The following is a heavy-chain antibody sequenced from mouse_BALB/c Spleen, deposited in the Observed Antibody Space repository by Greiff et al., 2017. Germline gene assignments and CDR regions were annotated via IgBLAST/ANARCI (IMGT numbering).Heavy chain of an antibody. D-gene: IGHD2-4*01. J-gene: IGHJ1*01. Sequence: DVKLVESGGGLVQPGGSLRLSCATSGFTFTDYYMSWVRQPPGKALEWLGFIRNKANGYTTEYSASVKGRFTISRDNSQSILYLQMNTLRAEDSATYYCARDKRSTMIMTGYFDVWGAGTTVTVSS. CDR3: ARDKRSTMIMTGYFDV. V-gene: IGHV7-3*02. CDR2: IRNKANGYTT. CDR1: GFTFTDYY.